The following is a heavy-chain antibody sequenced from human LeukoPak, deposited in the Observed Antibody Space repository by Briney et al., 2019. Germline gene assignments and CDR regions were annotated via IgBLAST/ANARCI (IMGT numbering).Heavy chain of an antibody. V-gene: IGHV4-34*01. CDR3: ARTGPSHHYGSGTSRFDP. CDR2: INHSGST. Sequence: PSETLSLTCAVSAGSFIGYYWSWIGQPPGKGLEWSGEINHSGSTNYNPSRKSRVTISVDTPKHQFSLKLSSVPAADTAVYYCARTGPSHHYGSGTSRFDPWGQGTLVTVSS. D-gene: IGHD3-10*01. J-gene: IGHJ5*02. CDR1: AGSFIGYY.